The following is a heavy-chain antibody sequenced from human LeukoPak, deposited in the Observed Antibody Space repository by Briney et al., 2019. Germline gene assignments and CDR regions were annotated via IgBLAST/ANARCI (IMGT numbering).Heavy chain of an antibody. J-gene: IGHJ6*03. Sequence: PSETLSLTCTVAGGSISSGSYYWSWIRQPAGKGLEWIGRIYTSGSTNYNPSLKSRVTISVDTSKNQFSLKLSSVTAADTAVYYCARVAPEPRKIAARDYYYYYYMDAWGKGTTVTVSS. V-gene: IGHV4-61*02. CDR1: GGSISSGSYY. D-gene: IGHD6-6*01. CDR3: ARVAPEPRKIAARDYYYYYYMDA. CDR2: IYTSGST.